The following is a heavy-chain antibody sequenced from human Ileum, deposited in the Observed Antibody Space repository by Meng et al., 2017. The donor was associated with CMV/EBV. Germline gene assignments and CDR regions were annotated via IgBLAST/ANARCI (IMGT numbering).Heavy chain of an antibody. V-gene: IGHV4-34*01. J-gene: IGHJ4*02. CDR3: ARATRNYDSSGFVY. CDR1: GGTFSDYY. CDR2: INHSGST. Sequence: VYGGTFSDYYWNWIRQPPGKGLEWIGEINHSGSTNYKPSLKSRVTISLDTSKNQFSLKLSSVTAADTAFYYCARATRNYDSSGFVYWGQGTLVTVSS. D-gene: IGHD3-22*01.